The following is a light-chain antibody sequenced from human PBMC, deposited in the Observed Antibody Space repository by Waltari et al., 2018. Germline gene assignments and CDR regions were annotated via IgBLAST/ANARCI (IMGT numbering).Light chain of an antibody. V-gene: IGKV3-20*01. CDR3: QQYGSSPT. Sequence: EIVLTQSPGTLSLSPGERATLSCRASHSVSSSYLAWYQQKPGQAPRLLIDGASSRATGIPDRFSGSGSGTDFTLTISRLEPEDFAVYYCQQYGSSPTFGQGTKVEIK. CDR2: GAS. CDR1: HSVSSSY. J-gene: IGKJ1*01.